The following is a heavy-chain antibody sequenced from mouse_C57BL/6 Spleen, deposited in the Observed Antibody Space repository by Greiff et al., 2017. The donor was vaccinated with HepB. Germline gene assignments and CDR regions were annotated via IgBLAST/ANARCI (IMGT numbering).Heavy chain of an antibody. CDR3: TTPDNGYYDAY. D-gene: IGHD2-3*01. Sequence: VQLQQSGAELVRPGASVKFSCTASGFNIKDYYMHWVKQRPEQGLEWIGRIDPEDGDTEYAPKFQGQATMTADTSSNTAYLQLSSLTSEDTAVYYCTTPDNGYYDAYWGQGTLVTVSA. V-gene: IGHV14-1*01. CDR1: GFNIKDYY. CDR2: IDPEDGDT. J-gene: IGHJ3*01.